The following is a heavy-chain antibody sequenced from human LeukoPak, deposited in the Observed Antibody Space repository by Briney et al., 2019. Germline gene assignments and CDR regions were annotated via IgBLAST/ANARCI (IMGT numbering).Heavy chain of an antibody. D-gene: IGHD4-23*01. Sequence: GASVKVSCKASGYTFTSYGISWVRQAPGQGPEWMGWISAYNGNTNYAQKLQGRVTMTTDTSTSTAYMELRSLRSDDTAVYYCARESTVVYNYYYYGMDVWGQGTTVTVSS. CDR3: ARESTVVYNYYYYGMDV. V-gene: IGHV1-18*01. CDR2: ISAYNGNT. J-gene: IGHJ6*02. CDR1: GYTFTSYG.